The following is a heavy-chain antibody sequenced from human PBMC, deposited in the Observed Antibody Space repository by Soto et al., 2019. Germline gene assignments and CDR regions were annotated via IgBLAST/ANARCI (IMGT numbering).Heavy chain of an antibody. CDR2: IKFDSSER. V-gene: IGHV3-7*03. Sequence: GGSLRLSCAASGFSFGYYWMSWVRQAPGKGLEWVATIKFDSSERKYVDSVKGRFTLSRDNAKNSLYLQIDSLRAEDTAVYYCAREIASTSLVSFDVWGQGTMVTVSS. D-gene: IGHD1-1*01. CDR1: GFSFGYYW. CDR3: AREIASTSLVSFDV. J-gene: IGHJ3*01.